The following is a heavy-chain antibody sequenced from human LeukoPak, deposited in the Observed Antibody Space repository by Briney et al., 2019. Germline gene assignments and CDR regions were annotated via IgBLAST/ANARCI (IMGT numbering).Heavy chain of an antibody. J-gene: IGHJ3*02. CDR2: IYYSGST. D-gene: IGHD2-2*01. CDR3: ARSYCSSTSCYAVGAFDI. Sequence: AAETLSLTCTVSCGFIRSNNYHWGWIRQPQGKGLEWNGNIYYSGSTYYNPSLKSRVTISVDTSKKKFSLRLNSVTAAVTAVYYCARSYCSSTSCYAVGAFDIWGQGTLVTVSS. CDR1: CGFIRSNNYH. V-gene: IGHV4-39*01.